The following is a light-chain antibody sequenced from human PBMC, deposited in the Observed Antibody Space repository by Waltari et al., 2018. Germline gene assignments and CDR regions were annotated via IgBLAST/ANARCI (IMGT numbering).Light chain of an antibody. J-gene: IGLJ2*01. CDR3: CSYAGSVV. CDR1: SSDVGGYNL. CDR2: EVS. Sequence: QSALTQPASVSGSPGQSIPISCTGTSSDVGGYNLVSWYQQHPGKAPQLMIYEVSKRPSGVSNRFSGSKSGNTASLTISGLQAEDEADYYCCSYAGSVVFGGGTKLTVL. V-gene: IGLV2-23*02.